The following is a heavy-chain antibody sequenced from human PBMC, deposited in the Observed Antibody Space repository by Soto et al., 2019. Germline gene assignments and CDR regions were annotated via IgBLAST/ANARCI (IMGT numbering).Heavy chain of an antibody. V-gene: IGHV3-23*01. Sequence: GGSLRLSCAAAGFTFRDYAMTWVRKAPGKGLEWVSGINDSGGRRYYADSVKGRFTISRDNSRNTLYLQMNSLRAEDTAVYYSANDDGCAVPGVYWGQGALVTVSS. D-gene: IGHD6-19*01. CDR2: INDSGGRR. CDR3: ANDDGCAVPGVY. J-gene: IGHJ4*02. CDR1: GFTFRDYA.